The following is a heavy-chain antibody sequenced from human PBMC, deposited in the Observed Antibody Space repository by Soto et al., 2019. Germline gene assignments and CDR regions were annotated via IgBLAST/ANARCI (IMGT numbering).Heavy chain of an antibody. D-gene: IGHD4-17*01. CDR3: EKDGGTPHFGDYVVVTNYFDY. CDR1: GFTFSSYG. V-gene: IGHV3-30*18. Sequence: GGSLRLSCAASGFTFSSYGMHWVRQAPGKGLEWVAVISYDGSNKYYADSVKGRFTISRDNSKNTLYLQMNSLRAEDTAVYYCEKDGGTPHFGDYVVVTNYFDYWGQGTRGTVS. J-gene: IGHJ4*02. CDR2: ISYDGSNK.